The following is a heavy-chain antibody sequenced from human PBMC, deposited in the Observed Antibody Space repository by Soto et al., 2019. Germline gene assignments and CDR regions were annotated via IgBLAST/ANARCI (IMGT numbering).Heavy chain of an antibody. CDR2: IYYSGST. CDR3: ARTHYSDFWSGYSFDY. J-gene: IGHJ4*02. Sequence: QVQLQESGPGLVKPSQTLSLTCTVSGGSISSGGYYWSWIRQHPGKGLEWIGYIYYSGSTYYNPSLKSPVPMSVDTSKNQFSLKLSSVTAAATAVYYCARTHYSDFWSGYSFDYWGQGSLVTVSS. V-gene: IGHV4-31*01. CDR1: GGSISSGGYY. D-gene: IGHD3-3*01.